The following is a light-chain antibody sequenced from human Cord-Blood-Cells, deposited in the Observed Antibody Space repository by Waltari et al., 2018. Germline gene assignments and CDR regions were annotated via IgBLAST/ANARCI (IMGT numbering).Light chain of an antibody. CDR2: WAS. CDR1: QSVLYSSNNKNY. Sequence: DIVMTQSPDSLAVSLGERATINFKYSQSVLYSSNNKNYLAWYQQKPGQPPKLLIYWASTRESGVPDRFSGSGSGTDFTLTISSLQAEDVAVYYCQQYYSTPHTFGQGTKLEIK. J-gene: IGKJ2*01. CDR3: QQYYSTPHT. V-gene: IGKV4-1*01.